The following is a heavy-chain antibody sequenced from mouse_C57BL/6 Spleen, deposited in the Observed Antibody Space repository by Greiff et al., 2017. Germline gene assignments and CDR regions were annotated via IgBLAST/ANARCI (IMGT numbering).Heavy chain of an antibody. CDR2: IYPRSGTT. CDR3: ARDYSNYYFDY. V-gene: IGHV1-81*01. Sequence: VQLQQSGAELARPGASVKLSCKASGYTFTSYGISWVKQRTGQGLEWIGEIYPRSGTTYYNEKFKGKATLTADKSSSTAYMELRSLTSEDSAVYFCARDYSNYYFDYWGQGTTLTVSS. J-gene: IGHJ2*01. D-gene: IGHD2-5*01. CDR1: GYTFTSYG.